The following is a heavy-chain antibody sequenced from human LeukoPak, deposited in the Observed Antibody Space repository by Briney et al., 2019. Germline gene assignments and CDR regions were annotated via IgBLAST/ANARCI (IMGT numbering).Heavy chain of an antibody. CDR2: ISYDGSNK. J-gene: IGHJ6*02. Sequence: GGSLRLACAASGFTFSSDGMHWVRQAPGKGLEWVAVISYDGSNKYYADSVKGRFTISRDNSKNTLYLQMNSLRAEDTAVYYCAKAQYCSGGSCGLYYYGMDVWGQGTTVTVSS. CDR3: AKAQYCSGGSCGLYYYGMDV. V-gene: IGHV3-30*18. D-gene: IGHD2-15*01. CDR1: GFTFSSDG.